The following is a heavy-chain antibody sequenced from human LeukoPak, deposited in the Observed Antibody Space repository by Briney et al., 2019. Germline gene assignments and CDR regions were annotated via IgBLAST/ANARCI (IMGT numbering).Heavy chain of an antibody. V-gene: IGHV3-23*01. Sequence: GGSLRLSCAASGFTFSTFAMIWVRQPPGKGLEWVSSIFPSGGEIHYADSVKGRFTISRDNSKNTVYLQINSLRDEDTAVYYCARDRGWIQFEDWGQGTLVTVSS. CDR2: IFPSGGEI. CDR1: GFTFSTFA. J-gene: IGHJ4*02. D-gene: IGHD5-24*01. CDR3: ARDRGWIQFED.